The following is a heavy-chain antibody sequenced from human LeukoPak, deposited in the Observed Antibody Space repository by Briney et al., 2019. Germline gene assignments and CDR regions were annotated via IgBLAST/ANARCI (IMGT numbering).Heavy chain of an antibody. Sequence: KPSETLSLTCTFSGGSISRYYWSWIRQPAGKGLQGIGRIYTSGSTNYNPSLKSPVTMSVDTSKNQFSLKLSSVAAADTGVYYCARDNVSGFDYWGQGTLVTVSS. CDR2: IYTSGST. J-gene: IGHJ4*02. V-gene: IGHV4-4*07. D-gene: IGHD3-3*01. CDR1: GGSISRYY. CDR3: ARDNVSGFDY.